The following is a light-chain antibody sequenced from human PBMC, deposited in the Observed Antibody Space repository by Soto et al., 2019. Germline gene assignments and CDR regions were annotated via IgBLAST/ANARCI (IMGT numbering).Light chain of an antibody. Sequence: EIVLTQSPDTLSLSPGESATLSCRASQSVKNYLAWYQQKPGQTPRLLIYDASNPAPGIPARFTGSGSGTDFTLTISSLEPEDFAVYYCQQRTKWEITFGGGSRVDMK. V-gene: IGKV3-11*01. J-gene: IGKJ4*01. CDR1: QSVKNY. CDR2: DAS. CDR3: QQRTKWEIT.